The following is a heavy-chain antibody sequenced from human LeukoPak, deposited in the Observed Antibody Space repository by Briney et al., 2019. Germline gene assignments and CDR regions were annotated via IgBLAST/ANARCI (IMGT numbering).Heavy chain of an antibody. V-gene: IGHV1-2*02. CDR3: ARDGEAIAAAGTLDY. Sequence: ASVKVSCKASGYTFTGYYMHWVRQAPGQGLEWMGWINPNSGGTNYAQKFRGRVTMTRDTSISTAYMELSRLRSDDTAVYYCARDGEAIAAAGTLDYWGQGTLVTVSS. CDR1: GYTFTGYY. J-gene: IGHJ4*02. D-gene: IGHD6-13*01. CDR2: INPNSGGT.